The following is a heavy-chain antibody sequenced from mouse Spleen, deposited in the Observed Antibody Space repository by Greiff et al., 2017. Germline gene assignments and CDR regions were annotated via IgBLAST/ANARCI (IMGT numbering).Heavy chain of an antibody. CDR2: ISSGGSYT. CDR1: GFTFSSYA. D-gene: IGHD1-2*01. CDR3: ARSITTAPWFAY. Sequence: EVNVVESGGGLVKPGGSLKLSCAASGFTFSSYAMSWVRQTPEKRLEWVATISSGGSYTYYPDSVKGRFTISRDNAKNTLYLQMSSLRSEDTAMYYCARSITTAPWFAYWGQGTLVTVSA. J-gene: IGHJ3*01. V-gene: IGHV5-9-1*01.